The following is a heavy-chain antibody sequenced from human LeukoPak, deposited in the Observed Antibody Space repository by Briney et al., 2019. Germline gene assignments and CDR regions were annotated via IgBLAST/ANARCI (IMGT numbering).Heavy chain of an antibody. D-gene: IGHD2-15*01. J-gene: IGHJ4*02. Sequence: GASVKVSCKASGYTFTSYGISWVRQAPGQGLEWMGIINPSGGSTSYAQKFQGRVTMTRDTSTSTVYMELSSLRSEDTAVYYCARDYPGYCSGGSCYSWDYWGQGTLVTVSS. CDR3: ARDYPGYCSGGSCYSWDY. CDR2: INPSGGST. CDR1: GYTFTSYG. V-gene: IGHV1-46*01.